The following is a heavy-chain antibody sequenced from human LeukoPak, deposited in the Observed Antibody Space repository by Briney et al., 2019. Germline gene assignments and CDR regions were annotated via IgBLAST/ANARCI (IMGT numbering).Heavy chain of an antibody. D-gene: IGHD3-22*01. CDR2: INSDGSST. CDR1: GFTFSSYW. J-gene: IGHJ4*02. CDR3: ARWDSSGYYYDY. V-gene: IGHV3-74*01. Sequence: GGSLRLSCAASGFTFSSYWMHWVRQAPGKGLVWVSRINSDGSSTSYADSVKGRFTISRDNAKNTLYVQMNRLRAEDTAVYFCARWDSSGYYYDYWGQGTLVTVSS.